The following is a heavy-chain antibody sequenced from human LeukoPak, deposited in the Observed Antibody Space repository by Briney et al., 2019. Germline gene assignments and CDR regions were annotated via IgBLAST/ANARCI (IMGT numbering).Heavy chain of an antibody. Sequence: SETLSLTCTVSGGSISSDRFYWTWVRQPAGKGLEWIGRIKSSNTNYNPSLKSRVSISLDTSTNQFSLKLSSLTAADTAVYYCARVPDWTYVPDYWGQGTLVTVSS. CDR1: GGSISSDRFY. J-gene: IGHJ4*02. CDR2: IKSSNT. D-gene: IGHD3-16*01. V-gene: IGHV4-61*02. CDR3: ARVPDWTYVPDY.